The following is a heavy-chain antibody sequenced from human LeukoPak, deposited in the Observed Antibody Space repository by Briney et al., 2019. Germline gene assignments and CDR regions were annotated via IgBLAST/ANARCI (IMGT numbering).Heavy chain of an antibody. Sequence: ASEKVSCKASGYTFTSYAMHWVRQAPGQRLEWMGWINAGNGNTKYSQKFQGRVTITRDTSASTAYMELSSLRSEDTAVYYCATQPGVVPAAPLVYWGQGTLVTVSS. CDR1: GYTFTSYA. CDR2: INAGNGNT. V-gene: IGHV1-3*01. CDR3: ATQPGVVPAAPLVY. J-gene: IGHJ4*02. D-gene: IGHD2-2*01.